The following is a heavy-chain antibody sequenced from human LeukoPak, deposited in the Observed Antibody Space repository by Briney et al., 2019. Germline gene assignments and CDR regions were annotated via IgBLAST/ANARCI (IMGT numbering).Heavy chain of an antibody. CDR2: ISSSSSYI. Sequence: GGSLRLSCAASGFTFSSYSMNWVRQAPGKGPEWVSSISSSSSYIYYADSVKGRFTISRDNAKNSLFLQMNSLRAEETAVYYCARGEYYYDGAYWGQGILVTVSS. CDR3: ARGEYYYDGAY. D-gene: IGHD3-22*01. V-gene: IGHV3-21*01. J-gene: IGHJ4*02. CDR1: GFTFSSYS.